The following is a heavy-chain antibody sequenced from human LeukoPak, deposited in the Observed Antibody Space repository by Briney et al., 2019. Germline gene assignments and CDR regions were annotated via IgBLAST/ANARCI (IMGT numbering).Heavy chain of an antibody. Sequence: GGSLRLSCTASGFTFGDYAMSWFRQAPGKGLEWVANIQQHGSETYYGDSVKGRFTISRDNAKNSLYLQMNSLRAEDTAVYYCATYSSSNGREFQYWGQGTLVTVSS. V-gene: IGHV3-7*01. CDR3: ATYSSSNGREFQY. D-gene: IGHD2-2*01. J-gene: IGHJ1*01. CDR1: GFTFGDYA. CDR2: IQQHGSET.